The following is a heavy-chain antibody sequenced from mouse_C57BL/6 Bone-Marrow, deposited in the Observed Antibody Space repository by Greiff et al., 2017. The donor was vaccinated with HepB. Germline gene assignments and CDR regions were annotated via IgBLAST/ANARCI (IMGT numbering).Heavy chain of an antibody. D-gene: IGHD1-1*01. CDR2: IDPETGGT. J-gene: IGHJ2*01. Sequence: QVQLQQSGAELVRPGASVTLSCKASGYTFTDYEMHWVKQTPVHGLEWIGAIDPETGGTAYNQKFKGKAILTADKSSSTAYMELRSLTSEDSAVYYCTREWLTTVVADYWGQGTTLTVSS. CDR1: GYTFTDYE. CDR3: TREWLTTVVADY. V-gene: IGHV1-15*01.